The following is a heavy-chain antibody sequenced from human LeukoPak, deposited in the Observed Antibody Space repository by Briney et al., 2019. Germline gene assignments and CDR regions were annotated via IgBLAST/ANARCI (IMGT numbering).Heavy chain of an antibody. Sequence: GESLKISCRGSGYSFTSYWIAWVRQMPGKGLEWMGIIYPGDSDTRYSPSFQGQVTISADKSINTAYLQWSGLRASDTAMYYCARAHYYFDTSGRYSDYWGQGTLVTVSS. CDR3: ARAHYYFDTSGRYSDY. CDR2: IYPGDSDT. J-gene: IGHJ4*02. D-gene: IGHD3-22*01. CDR1: GYSFTSYW. V-gene: IGHV5-51*01.